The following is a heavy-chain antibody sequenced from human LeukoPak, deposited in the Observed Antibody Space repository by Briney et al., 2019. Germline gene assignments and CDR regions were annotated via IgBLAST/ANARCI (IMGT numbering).Heavy chain of an antibody. CDR3: ARDLAWGADLMGPTDDWLDP. CDR1: GYTFTSYY. V-gene: IGHV1-18*04. Sequence: ASVKVSCKASGYTFTSYYMHWVRQAPGRGLEWMGWISNYNGNTNYAPNFHGRLTMTIDTSTTTSYMELRSLRSDDTAVYYCARDLAWGADLMGPTDDWLDPWGQGTLVTVSS. J-gene: IGHJ5*02. CDR2: ISNYNGNT. D-gene: IGHD1-26*01.